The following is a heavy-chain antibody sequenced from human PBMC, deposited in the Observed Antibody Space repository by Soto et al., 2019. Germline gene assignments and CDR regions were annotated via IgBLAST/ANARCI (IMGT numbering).Heavy chain of an antibody. CDR1: GGSISSSSYY. CDR3: ARHTRYGGLYYFDY. D-gene: IGHD4-17*01. V-gene: IGHV4-39*01. J-gene: IGHJ4*02. Sequence: PSETLSLTCTVSGGSISSSSYYWGWIRQPPGKGLEWIGSIYYSGSTYYNPSLKSQVTISVDTSKKQFSLKLSSVTAADTAVYYCARHTRYGGLYYFDYWGQGTLVTVSS. CDR2: IYYSGST.